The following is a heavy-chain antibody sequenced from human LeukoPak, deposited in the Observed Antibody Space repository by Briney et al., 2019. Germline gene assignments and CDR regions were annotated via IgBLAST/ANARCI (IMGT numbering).Heavy chain of an antibody. Sequence: GSLRLSCAASGFTFSSYGMSWVRQPPGKGLEWIGSIYYSGSTYYNPSLKSRVTISVDTSKNQFSLKLSSVTAADTAVYYCARVPGYYYDSSGYYPKNFDYWGQGTLVTVSS. D-gene: IGHD3-22*01. CDR2: IYYSGST. CDR3: ARVPGYYYDSSGYYPKNFDY. V-gene: IGHV4-39*07. CDR1: GFTFSSYG. J-gene: IGHJ4*02.